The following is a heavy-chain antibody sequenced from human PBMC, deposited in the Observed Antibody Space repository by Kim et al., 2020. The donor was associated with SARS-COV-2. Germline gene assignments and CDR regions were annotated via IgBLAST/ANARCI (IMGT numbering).Heavy chain of an antibody. Sequence: SETLSLTCGVSGGPFTDHYWSWIRQPPGKGLEWIGEINHSENTAYNPSLKSRVAISVDTSKKEVSLRLYYVTAADTAVYFCARGYKTDWCVGIHWGQGT. CDR2: INHSENT. CDR1: GGPFTDHY. D-gene: IGHD3-9*01. J-gene: IGHJ4*02. CDR3: ARGYKTDWCVGIH. V-gene: IGHV4-34*01.